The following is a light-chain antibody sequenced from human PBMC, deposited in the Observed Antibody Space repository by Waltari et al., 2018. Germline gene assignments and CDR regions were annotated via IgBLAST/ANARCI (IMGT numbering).Light chain of an antibody. J-gene: IGKJ1*01. CDR2: GAS. V-gene: IGKV3-15*01. CDR1: QSVSSN. Sequence: EIVMTQSPATLSVSPGERATLSCRASQSVSSNLAWYQQNPGQAPRLVICGASTRATGIPARFSGSGSGTEFTLTISSLQSEDFAVYYCQQYNNWPQTFGQGTKVEIK. CDR3: QQYNNWPQT.